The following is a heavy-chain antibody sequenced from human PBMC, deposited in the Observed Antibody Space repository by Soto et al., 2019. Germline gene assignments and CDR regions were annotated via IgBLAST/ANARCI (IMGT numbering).Heavy chain of an antibody. Sequence: QVQLQESGPGLVKPSETLSLTCTVSGGSIRSYYWSWIRQPPGKGLEWIGYIDYSGNNKYNPSLERRVTISVETPRNQVSLKLSSVTAADTAVYYCARVRGVDTAMVDFDCWGPGTLVTVSS. D-gene: IGHD5-18*01. J-gene: IGHJ4*02. CDR1: GGSIRSYY. CDR2: IDYSGNN. CDR3: ARVRGVDTAMVDFDC. V-gene: IGHV4-59*12.